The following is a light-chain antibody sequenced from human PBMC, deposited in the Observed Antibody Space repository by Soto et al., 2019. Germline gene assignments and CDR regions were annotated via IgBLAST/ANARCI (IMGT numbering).Light chain of an antibody. CDR1: SSDVGGYTY. J-gene: IGLJ1*01. V-gene: IGLV2-14*01. CDR2: EVS. Sequence: QSVLTQPASVSGSPGQSITISCTGTSSDVGGYTYASWYQHHPGKAPKLMIYEVSNRPSGVSNRFSGSKSGNTASLTISGLQAEDEADYYCSSYTSSSTYVFGTGTKVTVL. CDR3: SSYTSSSTYV.